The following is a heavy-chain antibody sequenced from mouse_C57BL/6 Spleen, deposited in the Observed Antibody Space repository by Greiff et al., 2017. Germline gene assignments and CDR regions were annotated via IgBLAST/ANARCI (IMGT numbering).Heavy chain of an antibody. CDR1: GYAFSSSW. D-gene: IGHD2-1*01. J-gene: IGHJ2*01. Sequence: QVQLKQSGPELVKPGASVKISCKASGYAFSSSWMNWVKQRPGKGLEWIGRIYPGDGDTNYNGKFKGKATLTADKSSSTAYMQLSSLTSEDSAVYFCARRDYGNYEIWDYWGQGTTLTVSS. CDR3: ARRDYGNYEIWDY. CDR2: IYPGDGDT. V-gene: IGHV1-82*01.